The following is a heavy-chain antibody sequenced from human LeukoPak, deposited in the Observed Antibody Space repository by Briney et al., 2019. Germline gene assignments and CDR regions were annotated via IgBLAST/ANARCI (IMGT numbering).Heavy chain of an antibody. J-gene: IGHJ6*03. CDR1: GGSFSGYY. Sequence: PSETLSLTCAVYGGSFSGYYWSWIRQPAGKGLEWIGRIYTSGSTNYNPSLKSRVTMSVDTSKNQFSLKLSSVTAADTAVYYCARHYYSYYYYYYMDVWGKGTTVTVSS. V-gene: IGHV4-59*10. CDR3: ARHYYSYYYYYYMDV. CDR2: IYTSGST. D-gene: IGHD1-26*01.